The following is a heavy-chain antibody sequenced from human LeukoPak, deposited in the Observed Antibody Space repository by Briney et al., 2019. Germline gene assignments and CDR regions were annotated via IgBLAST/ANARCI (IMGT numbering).Heavy chain of an antibody. J-gene: IGHJ4*02. CDR1: VVSIGNYY. CDR3: ARDPGVATSLDY. CDR2: LYTNRRN. D-gene: IGHD2-15*01. Sequence: PSETLSLTCSVPVVSIGNYYWNWIRQSAGKVLEWIGRLYTNRRNDYNASLKGRVTISSDKSKNQFSLNLSSVTAADTAVYYCARDPGVATSLDYWGQGILVTVSS. V-gene: IGHV4-4*07.